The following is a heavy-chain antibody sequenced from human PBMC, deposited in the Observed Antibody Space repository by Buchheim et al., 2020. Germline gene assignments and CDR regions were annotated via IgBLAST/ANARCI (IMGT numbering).Heavy chain of an antibody. CDR3: ARDWVITIFGVVTKYNWFDP. Sequence: QVQLVQSGAEVKKPGASVKVSCKASGYTFTSYYMHWVRQAPGQGLEWMGIINPSGGSTSYAQKFQGRVNMTRDTSTSTVYMELSSLRSEDTAVYYCARDWVITIFGVVTKYNWFDPWGQGTL. V-gene: IGHV1-46*01. CDR1: GYTFTSYY. CDR2: INPSGGST. D-gene: IGHD3-3*01. J-gene: IGHJ5*02.